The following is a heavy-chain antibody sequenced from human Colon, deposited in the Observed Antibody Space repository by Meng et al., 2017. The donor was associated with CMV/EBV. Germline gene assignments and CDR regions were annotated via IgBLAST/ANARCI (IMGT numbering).Heavy chain of an antibody. CDR1: GFIFSDYA. D-gene: IGHD5-12*01. Sequence: GESLKISCTASGFIFSDYAMTWVRQAPGKGLEWVSSISSTSTYRRYADSVKGRFAISRDNAKNSLYLQMNSLRAEDTAVYYCAREQVVDTIPFYYFYGMDVWGQGTTVTVSS. CDR2: ISSTSTYR. CDR3: AREQVVDTIPFYYFYGMDV. V-gene: IGHV3-21*01. J-gene: IGHJ6*02.